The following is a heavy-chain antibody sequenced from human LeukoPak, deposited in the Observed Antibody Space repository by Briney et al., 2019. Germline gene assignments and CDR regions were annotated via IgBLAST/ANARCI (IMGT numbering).Heavy chain of an antibody. CDR2: IYYSGST. V-gene: IGHV4-59*01. CDR1: GGSISSYY. J-gene: IGHJ3*02. D-gene: IGHD3-22*01. CDR3: ARAKPHTYYYDSSGPPNGAFDI. Sequence: PSETMSLTCTVSGGSISSYYWSWIRQPPGKGLEWIGYIYYSGSTNYNPSLKSRVTISVDTSKNQFSLKLSSVTAADTAVYYCARAKPHTYYYDSSGPPNGAFDIWGQGTMVTVSS.